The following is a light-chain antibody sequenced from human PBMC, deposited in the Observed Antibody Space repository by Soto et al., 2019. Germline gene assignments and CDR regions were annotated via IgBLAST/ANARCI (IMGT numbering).Light chain of an antibody. V-gene: IGLV2-14*01. CDR2: EVS. CDR1: SSDVGNYKD. J-gene: IGLJ1*01. Sequence: QSVLTQPASVSGSPGQSITISCTGTSSDVGNYKDVSWYQQHPGKAPNLMIYEVSNRPSGVSNRFSGSKSGNTASLTISGLQAEDETDYYCFSYKSSGTYVFGTGTKVTVL. CDR3: FSYKSSGTYV.